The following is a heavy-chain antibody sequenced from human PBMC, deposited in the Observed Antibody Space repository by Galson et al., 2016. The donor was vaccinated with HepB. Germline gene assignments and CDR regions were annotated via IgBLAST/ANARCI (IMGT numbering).Heavy chain of an antibody. CDR3: AKDPYAVVSQPDYFQH. D-gene: IGHD2-2*01. J-gene: IGHJ1*01. CDR2: ISHDGNNK. V-gene: IGHV3-30*18. Sequence: SLRLSCAASGFTFSSYGIHWVRQAPGKGLEWVAVISHDGNNKFYADSVKGRFTISRDNSKNTLFLQPNSLRAEDTAVYYCAKDPYAVVSQPDYFQHWGPGTLFTVSS. CDR1: GFTFSSYG.